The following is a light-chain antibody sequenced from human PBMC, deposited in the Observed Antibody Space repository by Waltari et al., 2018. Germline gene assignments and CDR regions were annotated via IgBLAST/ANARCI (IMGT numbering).Light chain of an antibody. CDR3: NSYTTSGTVV. J-gene: IGLJ2*01. CDR1: RSDVCTYNF. CDR2: DAT. V-gene: IGLV2-14*03. Sequence: QSALTQPASVSGSPGQSITISCTGTRSDVCTYNFVSWYHQHPGKVPKLIIYDATDRPSGVSSRFSGSKSGNTASLTISGLQAEDEGDYYCNSYTTSGTVVFGGGTKLTVL.